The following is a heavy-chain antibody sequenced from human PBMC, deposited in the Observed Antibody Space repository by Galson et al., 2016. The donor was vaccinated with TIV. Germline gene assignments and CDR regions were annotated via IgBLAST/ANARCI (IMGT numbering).Heavy chain of an antibody. CDR3: ARWGAYYDILTGYDWMFFFDY. Sequence: SLRLSCAASGFTFSNYWMSWVRRAPGKGLEWVANIKHDGTERHYVDSLKGRFTISRDNAKSSLYLQMNSLRAEDTAVYYCARWGAYYDILTGYDWMFFFDYWGQGTLVAVSS. D-gene: IGHD3-9*01. V-gene: IGHV3-7*01. J-gene: IGHJ4*02. CDR1: GFTFSNYW. CDR2: IKHDGTER.